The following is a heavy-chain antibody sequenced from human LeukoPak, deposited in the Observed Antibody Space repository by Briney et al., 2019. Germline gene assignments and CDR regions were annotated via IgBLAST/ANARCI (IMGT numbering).Heavy chain of an antibody. Sequence: GGSLRLSCAASGFTFSSYEMNWVRQAPGKGLEWVSYISSSGSTIYYADSVKGRFTISRDNAKNSLYLQMNSLRAEDTAVYYCARDRGGWYRDAFDIWGQGTMVTVSS. CDR1: GFTFSSYE. CDR2: ISSSGSTI. J-gene: IGHJ3*02. CDR3: ARDRGGWYRDAFDI. D-gene: IGHD6-19*01. V-gene: IGHV3-48*03.